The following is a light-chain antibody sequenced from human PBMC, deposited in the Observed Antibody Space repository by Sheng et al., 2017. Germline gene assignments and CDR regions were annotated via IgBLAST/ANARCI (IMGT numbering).Light chain of an antibody. Sequence: DIQMTQSPSTLSASIGDRVTITCRASQSLSTWLAWYQQKPGQAPKLLIYTSSILESGVPSRFSGSGSGTEFTLTISSLQPDDFATYYCQQYDSYPVTFGQGTKLKIK. CDR2: TSS. V-gene: IGKV1-5*03. J-gene: IGKJ2*01. CDR1: QSLSTW. CDR3: QQYDSYPVT.